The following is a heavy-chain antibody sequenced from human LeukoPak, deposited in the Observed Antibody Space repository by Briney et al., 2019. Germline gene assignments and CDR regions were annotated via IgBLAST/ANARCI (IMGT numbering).Heavy chain of an antibody. D-gene: IGHD2/OR15-2a*01. V-gene: IGHV3-33*01. CDR1: GFTFSSYG. CDR2: IWYDGSNK. J-gene: IGHJ2*01. CDR3: ARDRSMSGWYIDL. Sequence: PGRSLRLSCAASGFTFSSYGMHWVRQAPGKGLEWVAVIWYDGSNKYYPDSVQGRFTISRDNSKNTLYLQVNSLRAEDKAVYYCARDRSMSGWYIDLWGRGTLVTVSS.